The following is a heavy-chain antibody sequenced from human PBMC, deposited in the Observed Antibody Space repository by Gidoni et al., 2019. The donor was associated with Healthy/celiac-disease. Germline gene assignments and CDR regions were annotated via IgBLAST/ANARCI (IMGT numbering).Heavy chain of an antibody. D-gene: IGHD3-10*01. CDR1: GFTFSSYA. J-gene: IGHJ4*02. CDR2: ISYDGSNK. V-gene: IGHV3-30-3*01. CDR3: ARDSSIDY. Sequence: QVQLVESGGGVVQPGRSLRLSCAASGFTFSSYAMHWVRQAPGKGSGWVAVISYDGSNKYYSDSVKGRFTISRDNSKNTLYLQMNSLRAEDTAVYYCARDSSIDYWGQGTLVTVSS.